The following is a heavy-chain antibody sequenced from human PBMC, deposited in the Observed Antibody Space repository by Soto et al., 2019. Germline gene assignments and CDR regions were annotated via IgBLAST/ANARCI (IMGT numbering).Heavy chain of an antibody. CDR1: GGSISSGGYS. CDR3: AAGGALPRYF. V-gene: IGHV4-30-2*01. J-gene: IGHJ4*02. CDR2: IYHSGST. Sequence: PSETLSLTCAVSGGSISSGGYSWSWIRQPPGKGLEWIGYIYHSGSTYYNPSLKSRVTISVDRSKNQFSLKLSSVTAADTAVYYCAAGGALPRYFWCQGPLGTLSS. D-gene: IGHD1-26*01.